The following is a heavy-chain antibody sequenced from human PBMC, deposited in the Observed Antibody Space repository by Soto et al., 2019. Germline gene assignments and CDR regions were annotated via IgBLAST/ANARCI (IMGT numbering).Heavy chain of an antibody. J-gene: IGHJ3*02. D-gene: IGHD7-27*01. CDR3: ARPLSLTGARGAFDI. V-gene: IGHV3-74*01. Sequence: GSPSLSTAASAFNFRIYWMHLIRKAPGKGLVWVSRINSDGSSTSYADSVKGRFTISRDNAKNTLYLQMNSLRAEDTAVYYCARPLSLTGARGAFDIWGQGTMV. CDR1: AFNFRIYW. CDR2: INSDGSST.